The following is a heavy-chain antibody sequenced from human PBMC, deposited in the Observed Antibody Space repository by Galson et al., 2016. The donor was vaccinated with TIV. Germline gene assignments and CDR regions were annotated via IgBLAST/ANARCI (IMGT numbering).Heavy chain of an antibody. D-gene: IGHD6-13*01. CDR3: ASRSSTWNYFDAFDT. V-gene: IGHV1-3*01. Sequence: SVKVSCKASGYTFRDYALPWVRQAPGQRPEWLGWINAGNGNAKLSPRFQDRVTIPRDRPASTAYLTLTRLRSEDTSVYFCASRSSTWNYFDAFDTWGQGTAVTVSS. J-gene: IGHJ3*02. CDR2: INAGNGNA. CDR1: GYTFRDYA.